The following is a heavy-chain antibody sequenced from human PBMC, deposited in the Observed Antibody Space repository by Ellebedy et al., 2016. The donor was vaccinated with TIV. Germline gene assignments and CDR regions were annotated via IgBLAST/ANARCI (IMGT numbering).Heavy chain of an antibody. V-gene: IGHV3-64*01. Sequence: GESLKISCAASGFTFSNYGIQWVRQAPGKGLEYVASISSDGGSTNYANSVKGRFTISRDNSNNTLHLQMGSLRTEDMAIYYCGRAPGGTEIDYWGQGTQVIV. CDR3: GRAPGGTEIDY. CDR2: ISSDGGST. CDR1: GFTFSNYG. J-gene: IGHJ4*02. D-gene: IGHD1-14*01.